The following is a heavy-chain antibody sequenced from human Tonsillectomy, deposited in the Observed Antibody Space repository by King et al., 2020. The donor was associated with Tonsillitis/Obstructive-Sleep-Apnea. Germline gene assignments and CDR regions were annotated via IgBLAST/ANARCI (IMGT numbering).Heavy chain of an antibody. J-gene: IGHJ4*02. CDR3: ARDSECLVPDY. Sequence: VQLVESGGGVVQPGRSLRLSCAASRFTFSSYAMHWVRQAPGKGLEWVAVISCDGSNKYYADSVKGRFTISRDNSKNTLHLQMSSLRAEDTAVFYCARDSECLVPDYWGQGTLVTVSS. D-gene: IGHD6-19*01. CDR1: RFTFSSYA. V-gene: IGHV3-30*04. CDR2: ISCDGSNK.